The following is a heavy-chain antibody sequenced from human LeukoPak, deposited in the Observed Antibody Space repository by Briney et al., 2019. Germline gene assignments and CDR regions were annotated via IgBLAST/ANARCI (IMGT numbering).Heavy chain of an antibody. J-gene: IGHJ6*03. CDR2: IYHSGRS. Sequence: SETLSLTCTVSGYSISSGYYWGWMRQPPGKGLEWIGTIYHSGRSHYNPSLKSRVTISVDTSKNQFSLKLSSVTAADTAVYYCARRGPHYYGSGSYYNLYYYYYYMDVWGKGTTVTISS. V-gene: IGHV4-38-2*02. CDR1: GYSISSGYY. D-gene: IGHD3-10*01. CDR3: ARRGPHYYGSGSYYNLYYYYYYMDV.